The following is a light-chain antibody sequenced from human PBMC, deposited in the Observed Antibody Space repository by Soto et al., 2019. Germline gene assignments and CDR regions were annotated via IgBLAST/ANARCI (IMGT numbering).Light chain of an antibody. V-gene: IGLV2-8*01. CDR2: EVS. CDR1: SSDVGAYNY. J-gene: IGLJ1*01. CDR3: TSYAGSKNLGV. Sequence: QSALTQPPSASGSPGQSVTISCTGTSSDVGAYNYVSWYQQRPGKVPKLIIYEVSKRPSGVPDRFSGSKSGNTASLTVSGLQAEDEADYYCTSYAGSKNLGVFGTGTKVTVL.